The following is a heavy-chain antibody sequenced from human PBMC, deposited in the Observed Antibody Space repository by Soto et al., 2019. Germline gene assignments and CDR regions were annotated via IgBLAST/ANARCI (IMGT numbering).Heavy chain of an antibody. J-gene: IGHJ4*02. CDR3: APPEGVVVVALSH. CDR2: ISGSGGST. D-gene: IGHD2-15*01. Sequence: PGGSLRLSCAASGFTFSSYAMSWVRQAPGKGLEWVSAISGSGGSTYYADSVKGRFTTSRDNSKNTLYLQMNSLRAEDTAVYYCAPPEGVVVVALSHWGQGTLVTVSS. CDR1: GFTFSSYA. V-gene: IGHV3-23*01.